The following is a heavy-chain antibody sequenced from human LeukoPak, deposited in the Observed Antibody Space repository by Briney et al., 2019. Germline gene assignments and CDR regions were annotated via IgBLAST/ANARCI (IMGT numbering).Heavy chain of an antibody. Sequence: GGSLRLSCAASGFTFDDYAMHWVRQAPGKGLEWVSLISWDGGSTYYADSVKGRFTISRDNSKNSLYLQMNSLRAEDTALYYCAKDIASFGELPIDYWGQGTLVTVSS. D-gene: IGHD3-10*01. CDR2: ISWDGGST. CDR3: AKDIASFGELPIDY. V-gene: IGHV3-43D*03. J-gene: IGHJ4*02. CDR1: GFTFDDYA.